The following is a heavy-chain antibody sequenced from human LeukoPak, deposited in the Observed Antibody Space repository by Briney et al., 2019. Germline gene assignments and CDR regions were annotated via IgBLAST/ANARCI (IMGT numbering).Heavy chain of an antibody. CDR3: ARDRQYYDSSGYPYYFDY. V-gene: IGHV1-18*01. Sequence: ASVKVSCKASGYTFTSYGISWVRQAPGQGLEWMGWISAYNGNTNYAQKLQGRVTMTTDTSTSTAYMELRSLRSDDTAVYYCARDRQYYDSSGYPYYFDYWGQGTLVTVSP. CDR1: GYTFTSYG. D-gene: IGHD3-22*01. CDR2: ISAYNGNT. J-gene: IGHJ4*02.